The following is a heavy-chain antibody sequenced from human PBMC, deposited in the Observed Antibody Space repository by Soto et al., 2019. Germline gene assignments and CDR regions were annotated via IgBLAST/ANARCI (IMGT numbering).Heavy chain of an antibody. V-gene: IGHV2-5*02. D-gene: IGHD3-3*01. J-gene: IGHJ4*02. CDR3: AHRILRTVFGLVTTNAIYFDF. CDR1: GFSLTTSGVG. Sequence: QITLNESGPTVVKPAETRTLTCTFSGFSLTTSGVGVGWIRQSPGKAPERLALTYWDDDKRYSASLKSRLTNTKDTSKNQVVLNMASVYSADTATYYCAHRILRTVFGLVTTNAIYFDFWGQGPPVVVSS. CDR2: TYWDDDK.